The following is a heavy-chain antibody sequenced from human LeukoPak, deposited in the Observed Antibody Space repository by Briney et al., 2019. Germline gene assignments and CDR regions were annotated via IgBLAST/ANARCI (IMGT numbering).Heavy chain of an antibody. V-gene: IGHV3-7*04. Sequence: GGSLRLSCAPSGFTFSNYWMTWVRQAPGKGLEWVANIKQGGSEKYYVDSVKGRFTISRDNAKNSLFLQMNSLRAEDTGVYYCARVYSSGWVDAFDIWGQGTMVTVSS. CDR2: IKQGGSEK. CDR1: GFTFSNYW. D-gene: IGHD6-19*01. J-gene: IGHJ3*02. CDR3: ARVYSSGWVDAFDI.